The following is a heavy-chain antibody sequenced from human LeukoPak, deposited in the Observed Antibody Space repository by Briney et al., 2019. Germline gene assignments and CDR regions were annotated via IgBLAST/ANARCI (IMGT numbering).Heavy chain of an antibody. CDR3: AKDHYYDSSGFDY. Sequence: GGSLRLSCAASGFTFSSYAMSWVRQAPGKGLEWVSGISWNSGSIGYADSVKGRFTISRDNAKNSLYLQMKSLRAEDTALYYCAKDHYYDSSGFDYWGQGTLVTVSS. J-gene: IGHJ4*02. V-gene: IGHV3-9*01. D-gene: IGHD3-22*01. CDR1: GFTFSSYA. CDR2: ISWNSGSI.